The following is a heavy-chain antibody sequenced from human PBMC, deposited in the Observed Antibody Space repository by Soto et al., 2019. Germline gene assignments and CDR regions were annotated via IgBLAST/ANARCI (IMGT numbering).Heavy chain of an antibody. CDR3: ARALTGNIHPHYFDH. CDR2: INPNGGST. Sequence: ASVKVSCKASGYSFTNHYIQWGRQAPGQGLEWMGIINPNGGSTSYAQKFRGRVTMTRDTSTSTVYMEVNSLRSEDTAVYYCARALTGNIHPHYFDHWGQGTLVTVSS. J-gene: IGHJ4*02. CDR1: GYSFTNHY. V-gene: IGHV1-46*01. D-gene: IGHD1-1*01.